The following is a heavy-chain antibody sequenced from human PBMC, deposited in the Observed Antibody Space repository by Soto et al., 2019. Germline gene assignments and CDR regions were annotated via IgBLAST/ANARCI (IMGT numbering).Heavy chain of an antibody. D-gene: IGHD3-3*01. CDR1: GGSINSAGHS. CDR2: SYHGGGT. V-gene: IGHV4-30-2*06. CDR3: ATGNVDSMLES. Sequence: SETLSLTCTVSGGSINSAGHSWGWVRQSPGKGLEWIGYSYHGGGTNFSPSLRGRVNISIDKSRKFFSLTLNSVTAADTAIYFCATGNVDSMLESWGRGTLVTVSS. J-gene: IGHJ4*02.